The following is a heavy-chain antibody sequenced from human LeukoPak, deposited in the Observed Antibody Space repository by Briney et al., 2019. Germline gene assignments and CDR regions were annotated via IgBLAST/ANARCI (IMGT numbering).Heavy chain of an antibody. CDR2: ISAYNGNT. V-gene: IGHV1-18*01. CDR3: ARGSIVGATFDYFDY. J-gene: IGHJ4*02. Sequence: ASVKVSCKASGYTFTSCAISWVRQAPGQGLEWMGWISAYNGNTNYAQKLQGRVTMTTDTSTSTAYMELRSLRSDDTAVYYCARGSIVGATFDYFDYWGQGTLVTVSS. CDR1: GYTFTSCA. D-gene: IGHD1-26*01.